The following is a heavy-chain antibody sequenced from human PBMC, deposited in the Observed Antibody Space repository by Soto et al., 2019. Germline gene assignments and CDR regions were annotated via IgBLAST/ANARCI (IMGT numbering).Heavy chain of an antibody. CDR2: IYPGDSDT. J-gene: IGHJ4*02. Sequence: PGESLKISCKGSGYSFTSYWIGWVRQMPGKGLEWMGIIYPGDSDTRYSPSFQGQVTISADKSISTAYLQWSSLKASDTAMYYCARQTPYYYDSSGYYSSALDYWGQGTLVTAPQ. CDR1: GYSFTSYW. V-gene: IGHV5-51*01. D-gene: IGHD3-22*01. CDR3: ARQTPYYYDSSGYYSSALDY.